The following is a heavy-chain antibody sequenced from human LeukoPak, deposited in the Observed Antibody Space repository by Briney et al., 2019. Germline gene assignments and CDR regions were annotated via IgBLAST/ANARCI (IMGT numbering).Heavy chain of an antibody. D-gene: IGHD6-13*01. V-gene: IGHV4-34*01. J-gene: IGHJ5*02. CDR1: GGSFSGYY. CDR2: IYYSGST. CDR3: ARDADSSSWYSSSRSGWFDP. Sequence: SETLSLTCAVYGGSFSGYYWGWIRQPPGKGLEWIGSIYYSGSTYYNPSLKSRVTISVDTSKNQFSLKLSSVTAADTAVYYCARDADSSSWYSSSRSGWFDPWGQGTLVTVSS.